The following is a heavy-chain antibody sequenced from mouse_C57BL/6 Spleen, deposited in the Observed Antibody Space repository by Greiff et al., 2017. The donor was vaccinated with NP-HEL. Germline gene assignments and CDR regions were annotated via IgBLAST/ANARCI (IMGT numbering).Heavy chain of an antibody. D-gene: IGHD2-4*01. CDR3: ARPYDYEYFDV. CDR2: ISSGSSTI. Sequence: EVMLVESGGGLVKPGGSLKLSCAASGFTFSDYGMHWVRQAPEKGLEWVAYISSGSSTIDYADTVKGRFTISRDNAKNTLFLQMTSLRSEDTAMYYCARPYDYEYFDVWGTGTTVTVSS. J-gene: IGHJ1*03. CDR1: GFTFSDYG. V-gene: IGHV5-17*01.